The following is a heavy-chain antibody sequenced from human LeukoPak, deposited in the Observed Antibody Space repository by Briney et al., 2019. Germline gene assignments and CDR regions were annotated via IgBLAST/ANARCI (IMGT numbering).Heavy chain of an antibody. D-gene: IGHD4-17*01. V-gene: IGHV3-23*01. CDR3: AKDRDGDYRPYYFDY. CDR1: GFTFSSYA. CDR2: ISGSGGST. Sequence: GGSLRLSCAASGFTFSSYAMSWVRQAPGKGLEWVSAISGSGGSTYYADSMKGRFTISRDNSKNTLYLQMNSLRAEDTAVYYCAKDRDGDYRPYYFDYWGQGTLVTVSS. J-gene: IGHJ4*02.